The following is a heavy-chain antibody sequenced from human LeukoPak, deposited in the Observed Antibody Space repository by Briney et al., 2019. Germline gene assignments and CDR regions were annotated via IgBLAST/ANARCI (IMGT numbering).Heavy chain of an antibody. J-gene: IGHJ5*02. CDR2: IIPVLGAA. CDR3: AMYVWGSVRRWRNWFDP. D-gene: IGHD3-16*01. CDR1: GGFLNTHA. V-gene: IGHV1-69*13. Sequence: SVKVSCKASGGFLNTHAITWVRQAPGEGLKWLGGIIPVLGAAHSAQSFQGRVAITADESTSTAYMEMSSLRSEDTAVYYCAMYVWGSVRRWRNWFDPWGQGTLVTVSS.